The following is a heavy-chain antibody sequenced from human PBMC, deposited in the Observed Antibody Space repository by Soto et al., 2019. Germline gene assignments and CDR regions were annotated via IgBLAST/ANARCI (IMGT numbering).Heavy chain of an antibody. J-gene: IGHJ6*02. Sequence: SETLSLTCAVYGGSFSSYYWSFIRQPPGKGLEWIGEINHSGSTNYNPSLKSRVTISVDTSKNQFSLKLSSVTAADTAVYYCARVLMITFGGVIVRRYGMGVWGQGTTVTVS. CDR2: INHSGST. V-gene: IGHV4-34*01. CDR1: GGSFSSYY. D-gene: IGHD3-16*02. CDR3: ARVLMITFGGVIVRRYGMGV.